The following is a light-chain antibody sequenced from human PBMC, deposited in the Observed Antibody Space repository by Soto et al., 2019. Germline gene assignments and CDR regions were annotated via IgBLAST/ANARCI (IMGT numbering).Light chain of an antibody. V-gene: IGKV2-30*01. J-gene: IGKJ1*01. CDR2: KVS. Sequence: DAVLTQSPLSLPVTLGQPATLSCRSSQSLVYSDGNTYLNWFQQRPGQSPRRLIYKVSHRDSGGPKRISGSGSGTDFPQEISRVEAEDVGVYYCMPGTQRAGTFGQWTKVEVK. CDR3: MPGTQRAGT. CDR1: QSLVYSDGNTY.